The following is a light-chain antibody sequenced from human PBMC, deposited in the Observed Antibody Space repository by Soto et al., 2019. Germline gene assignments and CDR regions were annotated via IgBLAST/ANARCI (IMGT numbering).Light chain of an antibody. CDR1: QSISTY. J-gene: IGKJ4*01. V-gene: IGKV3-11*01. CDR2: DVS. CDR3: QQRTSWPRT. Sequence: EIVLTQSPATLSLSPGDRATLSCRASQSISTYLAWYQQKPGQAPRLLICDVSNRAAGIPARFSGSGSGTDFTLTISSLEPEDFAVYYCQQRTSWPRTFGGGTKVEIK.